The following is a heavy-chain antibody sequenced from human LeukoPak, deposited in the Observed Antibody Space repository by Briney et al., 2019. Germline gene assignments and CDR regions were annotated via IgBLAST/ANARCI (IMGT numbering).Heavy chain of an antibody. Sequence: SETLSLTCTVSGGSISSSSYYWGWIRQPPGKGLEWIGSIYYSGSTYYNPSLKSRVTISVDTSKSQFSLKLSSVTAADTAVYYCATILGGSYFRDYWGQGTLVTVSS. J-gene: IGHJ4*02. D-gene: IGHD1-26*01. CDR2: IYYSGST. CDR1: GGSISSSSYY. V-gene: IGHV4-39*01. CDR3: ATILGGSYFRDY.